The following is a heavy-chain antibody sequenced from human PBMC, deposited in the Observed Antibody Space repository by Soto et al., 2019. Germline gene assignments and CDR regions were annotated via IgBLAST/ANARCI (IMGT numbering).Heavy chain of an antibody. CDR3: ARGGCSSTSCYYYYGMDV. D-gene: IGHD2-2*01. J-gene: IGHJ6*02. CDR1: GGSISSYY. V-gene: IGHV4-59*01. Sequence: SETLSLTCTVSGGSISSYYWSWIRQPPGKGLEWIGYIYYSGSTNYNPSLKSRVTISVDTSKNQFSLKLSPVTAADTAVYYCARGGCSSTSCYYYYGMDVWGQGTPVTVSS. CDR2: IYYSGST.